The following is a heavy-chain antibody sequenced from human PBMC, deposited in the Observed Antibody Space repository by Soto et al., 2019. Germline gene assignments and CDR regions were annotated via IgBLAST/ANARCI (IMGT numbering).Heavy chain of an antibody. Sequence: VQLVESGGGVVQPGRSLRLSCAASGFPFSTYGFHWVRQAPGKGLEWVAVIVSDGSAKYHADSVEGRFIISRDNSKDTLYLQMNSLRAEDTAVYYCARDDAFGNENGFDIWGQGTMVTVSS. V-gene: IGHV3-33*01. CDR1: GFPFSTYG. CDR2: IVSDGSAK. CDR3: ARDDAFGNENGFDI. J-gene: IGHJ3*02. D-gene: IGHD1-1*01.